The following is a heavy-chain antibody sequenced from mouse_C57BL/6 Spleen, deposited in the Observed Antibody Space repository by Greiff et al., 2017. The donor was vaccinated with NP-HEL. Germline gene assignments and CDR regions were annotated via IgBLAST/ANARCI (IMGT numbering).Heavy chain of an antibody. J-gene: IGHJ3*01. Sequence: QVQLQQPGAELVRPGSSVKLSCKASGYTFTSYWMHWVKQRPIQGLEWIGNIDPSDSETHYNQQFKDKATLTVDKSSSHAYMQLSSLTSEDSAVYYCAREDYYGSSWFAYWGQGTLVTVSA. CDR2: IDPSDSET. D-gene: IGHD1-1*01. V-gene: IGHV1-52*01. CDR1: GYTFTSYW. CDR3: AREDYYGSSWFAY.